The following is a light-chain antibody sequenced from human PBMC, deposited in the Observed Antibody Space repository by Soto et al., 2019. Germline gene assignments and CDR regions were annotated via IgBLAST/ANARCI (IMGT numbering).Light chain of an antibody. CDR2: GAS. CDR1: QNIDTY. J-gene: IGKJ1*01. CDR3: QQYNTFWT. V-gene: IGKV1-5*01. Sequence: IQMNQSPSSLSASVGDRVTISCRASQNIDTYLNWYQQKPGKGPNLLIYGASSLENGVPSRFSGSGSGTEFTLTITGLQPDDSATYYCQQYNTFWTFGQGTKVDIK.